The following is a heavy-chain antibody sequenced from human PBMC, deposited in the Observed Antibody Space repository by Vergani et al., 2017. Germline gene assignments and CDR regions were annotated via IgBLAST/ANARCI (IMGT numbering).Heavy chain of an antibody. Sequence: QVQLQESGPGLVKPSETLSLTCAVSGYSISSGYYWGWIRQPPGKGLEWIGEINHSGSTNYNPSLKSRVTISVDTSKNQFSLKLSSVTAADTAVYYCARGVNCSSTSCYPQGGYYYYMDVWGKGP. V-gene: IGHV4-38-2*01. CDR2: INHSGST. D-gene: IGHD2-2*01. CDR3: ARGVNCSSTSCYPQGGYYYYMDV. CDR1: GYSISSGYY. J-gene: IGHJ6*03.